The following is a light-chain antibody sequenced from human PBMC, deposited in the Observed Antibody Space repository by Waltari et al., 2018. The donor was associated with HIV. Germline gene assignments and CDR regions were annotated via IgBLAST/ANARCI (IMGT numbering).Light chain of an antibody. CDR3: NSRDTIGHWF. CDR1: SVRTYY. Sequence: SSELAQDPAVSVALGQTVRITCQGDSVRTYYASWYQQKPGQAPVLVFYDRNNRPSGIPDRFSDSTSGDTASLTITGAQAEDEADYYCNSRDTIGHWFFGGGTKVTVL. J-gene: IGLJ3*02. CDR2: DRN. V-gene: IGLV3-19*01.